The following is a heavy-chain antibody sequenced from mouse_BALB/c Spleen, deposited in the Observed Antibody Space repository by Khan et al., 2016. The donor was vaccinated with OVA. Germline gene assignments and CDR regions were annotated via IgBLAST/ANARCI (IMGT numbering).Heavy chain of an antibody. V-gene: IGHV5-9-1*01. CDR3: TNGNYGWFAY. D-gene: IGHD2-1*01. CDR2: ISSAGTYT. CDR1: GFTFSTFV. J-gene: IGHJ3*01. Sequence: EVELVESGGGLVKPGGSLKLSCSASGFTFSTFVMSWVRQTPEKRLEWVATISSAGTYTYYSDSVMRRFTISSDNAKNTLYLQMNSLRSEDTARYYCTNGNYGWFAYWGQGTLVTVSA.